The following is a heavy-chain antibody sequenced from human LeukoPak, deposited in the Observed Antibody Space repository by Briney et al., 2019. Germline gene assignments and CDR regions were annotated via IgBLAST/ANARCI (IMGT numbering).Heavy chain of an antibody. D-gene: IGHD1-7*01. CDR2: INAGIGNT. Sequence: ASVKVSCKASGYTFTSYAMHWVRQAPGQRLEWMGWINAGIGNTRYSQKLQGRVTITRDTSANTVYMELSSLRSGDTAVYYCARDDWNYKFTIHSYYYGMDVWGQGTTVTVSS. V-gene: IGHV1-3*01. CDR1: GYTFTSYA. CDR3: ARDDWNYKFTIHSYYYGMDV. J-gene: IGHJ6*02.